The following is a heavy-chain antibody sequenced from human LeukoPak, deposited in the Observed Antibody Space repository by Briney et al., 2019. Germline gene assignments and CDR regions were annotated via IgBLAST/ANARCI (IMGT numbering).Heavy chain of an antibody. CDR3: ARKIYGPSPMDV. D-gene: IGHD2-2*01. CDR2: ISSSSSYI. J-gene: IGHJ6*03. Sequence: GGSLRLSCAASGFTFSSYSMNWVRQAPGKGLEWVSSISSSSSYIYYADSVKGRFTISRDNAKNSLYPQRNSLRAEDTAVYYCARKIYGPSPMDVWGKGTTVTVSS. V-gene: IGHV3-21*01. CDR1: GFTFSSYS.